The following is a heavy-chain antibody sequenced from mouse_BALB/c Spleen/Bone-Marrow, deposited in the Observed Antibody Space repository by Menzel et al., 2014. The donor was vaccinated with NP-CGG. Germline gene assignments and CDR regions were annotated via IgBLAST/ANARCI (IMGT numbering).Heavy chain of an antibody. Sequence: EVKLMESGGGLVQPGGSLRLSCATPGFTFTDYYMNWVRQHPGKALEWLGFIRNKAYGYTTEYSASVKGRFTVSRDNSQSILYLQMNTLRAEDSATYYCARDMGGILFDSWGQGTTLTVSS. D-gene: IGHD4-1*01. CDR1: GFTFTDYY. J-gene: IGHJ2*01. CDR3: ARDMGGILFDS. CDR2: IRNKAYGYTT. V-gene: IGHV7-3*02.